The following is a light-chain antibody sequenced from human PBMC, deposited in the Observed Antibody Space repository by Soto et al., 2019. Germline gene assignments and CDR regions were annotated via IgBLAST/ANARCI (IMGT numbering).Light chain of an antibody. CDR3: VLYMGSGISV. CDR2: NTN. CDR1: SGSVSSSYY. Sequence: QTVVTQEPSFSVSPGGTVTLTCGLSSGSVSSSYYPSWHQQTPGQAPRTLIYNTNTRSSGVPDRFSGSILGNKAALTITGAQADDESDYYCVLYMGSGISVFGGGTKLTDL. J-gene: IGLJ3*02. V-gene: IGLV8-61*01.